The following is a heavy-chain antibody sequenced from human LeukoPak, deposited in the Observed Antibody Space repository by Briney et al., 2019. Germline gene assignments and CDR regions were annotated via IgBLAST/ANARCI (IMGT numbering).Heavy chain of an antibody. CDR3: ARHFSSSWSSAFDI. J-gene: IGHJ3*02. V-gene: IGHV1-18*01. CDR1: GYTFTSYG. CDR2: ISAYNGNT. Sequence: ASVKVSCKGSGYTFTSYGISGVRQAPGQGVEGMGWISAYNGNTNYAQKLQGRVTMTTDTSTSTAYMELRSLRSDDTAVYYCARHFSSSWSSAFDIWGQGTMVTVSS. D-gene: IGHD6-13*01.